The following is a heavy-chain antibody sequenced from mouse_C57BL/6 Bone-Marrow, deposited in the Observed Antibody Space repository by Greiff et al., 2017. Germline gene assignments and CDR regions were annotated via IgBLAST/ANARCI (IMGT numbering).Heavy chain of an antibody. Sequence: EVQLQQSGPELVKPGASVKISCKASGYTFTDYYMNWVKQSHGKSLEWIGDINPNNGGTSYNQKFKGKATLTVDKSSSTAYMELRSLTSEDSAVYYCARRRRGPYFDYWGQGTTLTVSS. CDR2: INPNNGGT. CDR1: GYTFTDYY. CDR3: ARRRRGPYFDY. J-gene: IGHJ2*01. V-gene: IGHV1-26*01.